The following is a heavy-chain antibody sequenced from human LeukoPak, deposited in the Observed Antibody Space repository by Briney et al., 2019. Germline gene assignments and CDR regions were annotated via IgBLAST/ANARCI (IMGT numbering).Heavy chain of an antibody. V-gene: IGHV1-24*01. CDR2: FDPEDGET. Sequence: ASVKVSCKVSGYTLTELSMRWVRQAPGKGLEWMGGFDPEDGETIYAQKFQGRVTMTEDTSTDTAYMELSSLRSEDTAVYYCATGVRGYYGMDVWGQGTTVTVSS. D-gene: IGHD3-10*01. J-gene: IGHJ6*02. CDR3: ATGVRGYYGMDV. CDR1: GYTLTELS.